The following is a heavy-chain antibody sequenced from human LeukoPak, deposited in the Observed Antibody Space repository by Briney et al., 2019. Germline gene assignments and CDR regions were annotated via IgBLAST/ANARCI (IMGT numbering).Heavy chain of an antibody. CDR2: IIPILGIA. J-gene: IGHJ3*02. Sequence: GASVKVSCKASGGTFSSYAISWVRQAPGQGLEWMGGIIPILGIANYAQKFQGRVTITADKSTSTAYMELSSLRSEDTAVYYCARSGIMAAFDIWGQGTMVTVSS. CDR1: GGTFSSYA. V-gene: IGHV1-69*10. CDR3: ARSGIMAAFDI. D-gene: IGHD3-16*01.